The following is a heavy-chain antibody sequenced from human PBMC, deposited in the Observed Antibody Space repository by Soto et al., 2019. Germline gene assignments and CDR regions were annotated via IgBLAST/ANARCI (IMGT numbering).Heavy chain of an antibody. CDR3: AKNGLHGDLLDYFEY. J-gene: IGHJ4*02. CDR1: GFSFSSYR. Sequence: QVHLEESGGGVVQPGRSLRLSCAASGFSFSSYRMHWVRQAPGKGLEWVAVISYDGSNAHYADYVKGRFTISRDNSKNTLSLQMNSLRAEDTAVHYCAKNGLHGDLLDYFEYWGQGTLVTVSS. D-gene: IGHD1-26*01. CDR2: ISYDGSNA. V-gene: IGHV3-30*18.